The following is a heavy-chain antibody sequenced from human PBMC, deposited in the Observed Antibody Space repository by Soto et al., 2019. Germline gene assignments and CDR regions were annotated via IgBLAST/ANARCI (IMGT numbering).Heavy chain of an antibody. J-gene: IGHJ5*02. D-gene: IGHD6-6*01. V-gene: IGHV3-23*01. CDR2: ISGSGGST. Sequence: GGSLRLSCAASGFTFSSYAMSWVRQAPGKGLEWVSAISGSGGSTYYADSVKGRFTISRDNSKNTLYLQMNSLRAEDTAVYYCAKSKGIAARRGNWFDPWGQGTPVTVSS. CDR3: AKSKGIAARRGNWFDP. CDR1: GFTFSSYA.